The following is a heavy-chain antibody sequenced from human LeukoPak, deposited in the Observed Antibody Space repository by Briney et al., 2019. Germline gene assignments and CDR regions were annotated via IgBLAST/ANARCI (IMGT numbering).Heavy chain of an antibody. V-gene: IGHV4-59*01. CDR1: GGSISSYY. Sequence: SETLSLTCTVSGGSISSYYWSWIRQPPGKGLEWIGYIYYSGSTNYNPSLKSRVTISVDTSKNQFSLRLSSVTAADTAVYYCARGYYDSSTVFWYYYYMDVWGKGTTVTVSS. CDR2: IYYSGST. CDR3: ARGYYDSSTVFWYYYYMDV. D-gene: IGHD3-22*01. J-gene: IGHJ6*03.